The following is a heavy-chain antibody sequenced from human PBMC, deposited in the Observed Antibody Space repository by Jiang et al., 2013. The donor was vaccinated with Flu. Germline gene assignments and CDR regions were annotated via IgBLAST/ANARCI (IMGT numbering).Heavy chain of an antibody. J-gene: IGHJ3*02. CDR1: GYTFTSYA. CDR3: ARVKKGCTSCYFGAFDI. Sequence: EVKKPGASVKVSCKASGYTFTSYAMHWVRQAPGQRLEWMGWINAGNGNTKYSQKFQGRVTITRDTSASTAYMELSSLRSEDTAVYYCARVKKGCTSCYFGAFDIWGQGTMVTVSS. CDR2: INAGNGNT. V-gene: IGHV1-3*01. D-gene: IGHD2-2*01.